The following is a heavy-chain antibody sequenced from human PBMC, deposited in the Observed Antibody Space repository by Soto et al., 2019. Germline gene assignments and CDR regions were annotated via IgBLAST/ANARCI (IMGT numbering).Heavy chain of an antibody. Sequence: GGSLRLSCAASGFTFSSYEMNWVRQAPGKGLEWVSYISSSGSTIYYADSVKGRFTISRDNAKNSLYLQMNSLRAEDTAVYYCARAWDYYDSSGYYYRNWFDPWAREPWAPS. CDR3: ARAWDYYDSSGYYYRNWFDP. J-gene: IGHJ5*02. CDR1: GFTFSSYE. V-gene: IGHV3-48*03. CDR2: ISSSGSTI. D-gene: IGHD3-22*01.